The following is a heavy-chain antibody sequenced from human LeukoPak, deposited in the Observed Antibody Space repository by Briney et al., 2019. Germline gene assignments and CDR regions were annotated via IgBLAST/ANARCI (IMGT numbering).Heavy chain of an antibody. Sequence: ETLSLTCAVYGGSFSDYYWTWVRQAPGKGLEWVSAIGADAYNTYYADSVKGRFTISRDNSKNTLYLQMNSLRAEDTALYYCAKDDSGGYFPDFWGQGTLVTVSS. D-gene: IGHD3-22*01. J-gene: IGHJ4*02. CDR2: IGADAYNT. CDR3: AKDDSGGYFPDF. V-gene: IGHV3-23*01. CDR1: GGSFSDYY.